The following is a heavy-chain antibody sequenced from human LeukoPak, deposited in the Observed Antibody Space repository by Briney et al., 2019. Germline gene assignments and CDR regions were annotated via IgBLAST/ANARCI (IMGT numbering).Heavy chain of an antibody. Sequence: SETLSLTCTVSGGSVSSGSYYWSWIRQPPGKGLEWIGYIYYSGSTNYNPSLKSRVTISVDTSKNQFSLKLSSVTAADMAVYYCASSIAVAAADAFDIWGQGTMVTVSS. V-gene: IGHV4-61*01. CDR2: IYYSGST. CDR1: GGSVSSGSYY. J-gene: IGHJ3*02. D-gene: IGHD6-19*01. CDR3: ASSIAVAAADAFDI.